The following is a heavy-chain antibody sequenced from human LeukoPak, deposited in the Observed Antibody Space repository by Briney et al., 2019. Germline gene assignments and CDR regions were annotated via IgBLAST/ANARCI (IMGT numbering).Heavy chain of an antibody. CDR2: ITGSGAFT. CDR3: AKALPLSYGGDY. J-gene: IGHJ4*02. Sequence: PGRSLRLSCAASGFTFDDYAMHWVRQAPGKGLEWVSAITGSGAFTDYADSVKGRFTISRDNSKNTLYLQMNSLRAEDTAVYYCAKALPLSYGGDYWGQGTLVTVSS. V-gene: IGHV3-23*01. CDR1: GFTFDDYA. D-gene: IGHD4-23*01.